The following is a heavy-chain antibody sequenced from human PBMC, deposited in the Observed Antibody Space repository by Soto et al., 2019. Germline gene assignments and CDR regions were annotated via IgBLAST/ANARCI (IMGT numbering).Heavy chain of an antibody. CDR3: ARVRYSSGWNGYYYYYGMDV. CDR2: IIPIFGTA. D-gene: IGHD6-19*01. CDR1: GGTFSSYA. Sequence: QVQLVQSGAEVKKPGSSVKVSCKASGGTFSSYAISWVRQAPGQGLEWMGGIIPIFGTANYAQKFQSRVTITADESTSTAYMELSSLRSEDTAVYYCARVRYSSGWNGYYYYYGMDVWGQGTTVTVSS. J-gene: IGHJ6*02. V-gene: IGHV1-69*01.